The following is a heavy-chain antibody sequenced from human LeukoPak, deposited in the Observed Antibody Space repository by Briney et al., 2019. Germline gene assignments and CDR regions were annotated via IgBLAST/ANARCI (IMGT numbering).Heavy chain of an antibody. V-gene: IGHV1-69*13. CDR3: ARDRCSSTSCSRDWGTFDY. CDR2: MIPIFGTA. Sequence: SVKVSCKASGGTFSSYAISWVRQAPGQGLEWMGGMIPIFGTANYAQKFQGRVTITADESTSTAYMELSSLRSEDTAVYYCARDRCSSTSCSRDWGTFDYWGQGTLVTVSS. CDR1: GGTFSSYA. J-gene: IGHJ4*02. D-gene: IGHD2-2*01.